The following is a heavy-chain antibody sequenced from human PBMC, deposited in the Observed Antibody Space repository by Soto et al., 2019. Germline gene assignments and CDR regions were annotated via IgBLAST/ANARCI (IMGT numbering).Heavy chain of an antibody. CDR2: IYYSGST. Sequence: SETLSLTCTVSGGSISSYYWSWIRQPPGKGLEWIGYIYYSGSTNYNPSLKSRVTISVDTSKNQFSLKLSSVTAADTAVYYCARERSYYGSGNYYGMDVWGQGTTVTVSS. D-gene: IGHD3-10*01. J-gene: IGHJ6*02. CDR3: ARERSYYGSGNYYGMDV. CDR1: GGSISSYY. V-gene: IGHV4-59*01.